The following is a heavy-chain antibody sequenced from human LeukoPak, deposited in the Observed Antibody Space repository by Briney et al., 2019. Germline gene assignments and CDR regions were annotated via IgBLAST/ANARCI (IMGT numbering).Heavy chain of an antibody. CDR1: GYTFTSYA. Sequence: ASVKVSCKASGYTFTSYAMHWVRQAPGQRLEWMGWINAGNGNTKYSQKFQGRVAITRDTSASTAYMELSSLRSEDTAVYYCARGVAVAGPDYWGQGTLVTVSS. CDR3: ARGVAVAGPDY. D-gene: IGHD6-19*01. J-gene: IGHJ4*02. CDR2: INAGNGNT. V-gene: IGHV1-3*01.